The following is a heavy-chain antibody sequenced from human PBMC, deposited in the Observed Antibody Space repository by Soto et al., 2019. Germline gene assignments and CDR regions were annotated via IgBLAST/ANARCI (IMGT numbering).Heavy chain of an antibody. V-gene: IGHV1-46*01. CDR3: ALPKNTLGWYNF. D-gene: IGHD6-19*01. J-gene: IGHJ4*02. CDR2: INPNGGST. CDR1: GYTFTNYH. Sequence: QVQVVQSGAEVKKPGASVKVSCKTSGYTFTNYHVHWVRQAPGQGLEWMGAINPNGGSTTYEQNLQGRVTMTSDSSTSTVYMEMGSLRSDDSAVYYCALPKNTLGWYNFWGQGTLVTVS.